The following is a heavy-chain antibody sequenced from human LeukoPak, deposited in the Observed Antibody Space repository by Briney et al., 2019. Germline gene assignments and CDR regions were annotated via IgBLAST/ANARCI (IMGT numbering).Heavy chain of an antibody. CDR1: GFTFSSYW. J-gene: IGHJ4*02. Sequence: PGGPLRLSCAASGFTFSSYWMSWVRQAPGKGLEWVANIKQDGSEKYYVDSVKGRFTISRDNAKNSLYLQMNSLRAEDTAVYYCANLDFWSGYHLCYWGQGTLVTVSS. CDR3: ANLDFWSGYHLCY. D-gene: IGHD3-3*01. CDR2: IKQDGSEK. V-gene: IGHV3-7*01.